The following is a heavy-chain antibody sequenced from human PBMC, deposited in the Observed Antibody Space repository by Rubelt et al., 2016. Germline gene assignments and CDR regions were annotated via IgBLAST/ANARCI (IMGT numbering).Heavy chain of an antibody. CDR2: ISSTSSAI. D-gene: IGHD2-15*01. J-gene: IGHJ4*02. Sequence: EVQLVESGGGLVQPGGSLRLSCAASGFTFSSFAMSWVRQAPGKGLEWVSYISSTSSAIYYADSVKGRFTISRDNAKNTLYLQMNSLRTEDTAVYYCTRGGSAGYYGYWGQGTLVTVSS. V-gene: IGHV3-48*04. CDR1: GFTFSSFA. CDR3: TRGGSAGYYGY.